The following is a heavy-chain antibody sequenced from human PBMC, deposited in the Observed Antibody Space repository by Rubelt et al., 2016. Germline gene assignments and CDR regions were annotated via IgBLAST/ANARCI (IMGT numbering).Heavy chain of an antibody. CDR1: GFTFSRYA. CDR2: INHSGST. J-gene: IGHJ6*02. Sequence: GLVQPGGSLSVSCAASGFTFSRYAMNWVRQPPGKGLEWIGEINHSGSTNYNPSLKSRVAISVDTSKNQFSLKLSSVTAADTAVYYCARGNYYYGMDVWGQGTTVTVSS. CDR3: ARGNYYYGMDV. V-gene: IGHV4-34*01.